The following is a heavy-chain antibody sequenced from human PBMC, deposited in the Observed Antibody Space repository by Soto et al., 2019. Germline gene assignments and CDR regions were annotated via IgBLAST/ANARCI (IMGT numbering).Heavy chain of an antibody. CDR1: GFTVSSNY. D-gene: IGHD4-17*01. Sequence: PGGSPRLSCATSGFTVSSNYMSWVRQAPGKGLEWVSVIYSGGSTYYADSVKGRFTISRHNSKNTLYLQMNSLRAEDTAVYYCARDRRTVTIRRSITKSSYWYSDRWGRGTLVTVSS. CDR2: IYSGGST. CDR3: ARDRRTVTIRRSITKSSYWYSDR. J-gene: IGHJ2*01. V-gene: IGHV3-53*04.